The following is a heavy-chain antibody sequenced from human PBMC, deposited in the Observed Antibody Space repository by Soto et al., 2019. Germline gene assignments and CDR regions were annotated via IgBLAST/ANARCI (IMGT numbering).Heavy chain of an antibody. D-gene: IGHD6-19*01. CDR1: GYTLTSYG. J-gene: IGHJ4*02. CDR3: ARDLKEQWLVIGDFDY. CDR2: ISAYNGNT. Sequence: ASVKVSRKASGYTLTSYGISWVRQAPGQGLEWMGWISAYNGNTNYAQKLQGRVTMTTDTSTSTAYMELRSLRSDDTAVYSCARDLKEQWLVIGDFDYWGQGTLVTVSS. V-gene: IGHV1-18*01.